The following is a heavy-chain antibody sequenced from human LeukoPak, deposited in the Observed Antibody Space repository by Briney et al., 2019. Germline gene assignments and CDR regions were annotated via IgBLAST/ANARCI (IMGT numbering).Heavy chain of an antibody. Sequence: GASVKVSCKASGYTFPGYYMHWVRQAPGQGLEWMGRINPNSGGTNYAQKFQGRVTMTRDTSISTAYMELSRLRSDDTAVYYCARYSSSWYGGYDYWGQGTLVTVSS. J-gene: IGHJ4*02. V-gene: IGHV1-2*06. CDR3: ARYSSSWYGGYDY. CDR2: INPNSGGT. D-gene: IGHD6-13*01. CDR1: GYTFPGYY.